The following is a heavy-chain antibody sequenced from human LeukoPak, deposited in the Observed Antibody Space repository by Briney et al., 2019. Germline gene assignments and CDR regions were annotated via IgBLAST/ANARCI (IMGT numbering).Heavy chain of an antibody. D-gene: IGHD5-18*01. CDR3: AKASRFGYSYGPREYFYYMDV. V-gene: IGHV3-48*03. Sequence: GGSLRLSCAASGFTFSSYEMNWVRQAPGKGLEWASYISSSGSTIYYADSVKGRFTISRDNAKNSLYLQMNTLRAEDTAVYYCAKASRFGYSYGPREYFYYMDVWGKGTTVTISS. CDR2: ISSSGSTI. J-gene: IGHJ6*03. CDR1: GFTFSSYE.